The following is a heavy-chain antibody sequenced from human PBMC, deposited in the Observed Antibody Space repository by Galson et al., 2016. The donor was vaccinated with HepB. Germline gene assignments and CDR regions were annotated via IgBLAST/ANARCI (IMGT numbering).Heavy chain of an antibody. Sequence: SLRLSCAASGSTFNSYSMNWVRQAPGKGLEWVSYISSSSSAIYYADSVKGRFTISRDNAKNSLYLQMNSLRAEDTALYHCANDQKPRGFDYWGQGTLVTVSS. D-gene: IGHD3-10*01. CDR3: ANDQKPRGFDY. CDR1: GSTFNSYS. V-gene: IGHV3-48*04. CDR2: ISSSSSAI. J-gene: IGHJ4*02.